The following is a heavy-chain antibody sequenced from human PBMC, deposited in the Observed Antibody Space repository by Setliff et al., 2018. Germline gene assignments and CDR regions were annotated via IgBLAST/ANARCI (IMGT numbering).Heavy chain of an antibody. J-gene: IGHJ6*03. CDR1: GGTFSKYA. Sequence: GASVKVSCKAPGGTFSKYAIAWVRQAPGQGLEWMGGIIPMFGTTSYAQNFQGRGTITADESTTTADMELSSLRSDDTAVYYCARGGDIITIFGVVTPDFYYYMDVWGTGTTVTVSS. V-gene: IGHV1-69*13. CDR2: IIPMFGTT. CDR3: ARGGDIITIFGVVTPDFYYYMDV. D-gene: IGHD3-3*01.